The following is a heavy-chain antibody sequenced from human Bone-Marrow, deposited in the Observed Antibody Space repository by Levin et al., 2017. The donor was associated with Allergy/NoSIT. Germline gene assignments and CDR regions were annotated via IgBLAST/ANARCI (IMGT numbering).Heavy chain of an antibody. V-gene: IGHV3-21*01. D-gene: IGHD6-13*01. J-gene: IGHJ4*02. CDR2: ISNRRSYS. CDR1: GFNFSNYS. Sequence: GGSLRLSCAVSGFNFSNYSMNWVRQAPGKGLEWVSFISNRRSYSYHADPVKGRFTISRDNAKNSLYLQMNSLRAEDTAVYYCARERSQLAATATYDDPIDYWGQGTLVTVSS. CDR3: ARERSQLAATATYDDPIDY.